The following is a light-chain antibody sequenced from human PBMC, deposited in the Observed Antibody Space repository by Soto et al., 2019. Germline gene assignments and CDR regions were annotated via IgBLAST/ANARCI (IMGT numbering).Light chain of an antibody. CDR1: GSSIGTNT. J-gene: IGLJ2*01. V-gene: IGLV1-44*01. Sequence: QAVVTQPPSASGTPGQRVTISCSGSGSSIGTNTVNWYRQLPGTTPKLLIYGDNQRPSGVPDRFSGSKSGTSASQAISGLQTEDEAEYYCAAWDGSLNNVLFGGGTKVTVL. CDR3: AAWDGSLNNVL. CDR2: GDN.